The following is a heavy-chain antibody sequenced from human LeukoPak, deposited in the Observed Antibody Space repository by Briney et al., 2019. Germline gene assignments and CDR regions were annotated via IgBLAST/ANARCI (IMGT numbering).Heavy chain of an antibody. Sequence: GGSLRLSCAASGFTFSSYEMNWVRQAPGKGLEWVSYISSSGSTIYYADSVKGRFTISRDIAKNSLYLQMNSLRAEDTAVYYCARVGRGAVDYWGQGTLVTVSS. J-gene: IGHJ4*02. V-gene: IGHV3-48*03. CDR3: ARVGRGAVDY. CDR1: GFTFSSYE. D-gene: IGHD3-10*01. CDR2: ISSSGSTI.